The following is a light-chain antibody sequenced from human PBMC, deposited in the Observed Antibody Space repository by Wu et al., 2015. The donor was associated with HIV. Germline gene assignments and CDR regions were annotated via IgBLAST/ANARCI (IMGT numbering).Light chain of an antibody. J-gene: IGKJ2*01. Sequence: EIVLTQSPATLSLSPGERATLSCGASQSVSSYLAWYQQKPGQAPRLLIYDASNRATGIPARFSGSGSGTDFTLTISSLEPEDFAVYYCQQRRNWPRTFGQGTKLEIK. V-gene: IGKV3-11*01. CDR3: QQRRNWPRT. CDR1: QSVSSY. CDR2: DAS.